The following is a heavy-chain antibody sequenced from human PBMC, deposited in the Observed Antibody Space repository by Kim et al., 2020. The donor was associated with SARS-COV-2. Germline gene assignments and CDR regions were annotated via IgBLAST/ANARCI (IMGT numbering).Heavy chain of an antibody. CDR3: AKAVCSGSACYRPDH. V-gene: IGHV3-23*01. CDR1: GFTFTSSV. D-gene: IGHD2-15*01. CDR2: ISTSGDIT. Sequence: GGSLRLSCAASGFTFTSSVMSWVRQAPGKGLEWVSVISTSGDITYYADSVKGRFTISRDNSKNTLYLQMNSLRAEDTAVYYCAKAVCSGSACYRPDHWG. J-gene: IGHJ4*01.